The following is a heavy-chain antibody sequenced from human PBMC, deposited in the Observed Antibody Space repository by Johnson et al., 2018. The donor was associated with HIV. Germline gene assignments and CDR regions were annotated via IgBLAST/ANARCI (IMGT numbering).Heavy chain of an antibody. V-gene: IGHV3-9*01. CDR2: IGSNGLTI. D-gene: IGHD3-16*02. CDR3: AKDQNYGSYRRSFDV. Sequence: VLLVESGGGLVQPGGSLRLSCATSGFSFDDYAMHWVRQGPGKGLEWVAGIGSNGLTIGYVDSVKGRFTISRDDATNSLYLRMDSLRTEDRALYYCAKDQNYGSYRRSFDVWGQGTMVAVSS. J-gene: IGHJ3*01. CDR1: GFSFDDYA.